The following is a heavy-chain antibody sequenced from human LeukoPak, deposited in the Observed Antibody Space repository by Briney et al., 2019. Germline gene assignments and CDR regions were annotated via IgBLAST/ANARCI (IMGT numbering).Heavy chain of an antibody. D-gene: IGHD3-16*01. J-gene: IGHJ4*02. Sequence: GGSLRLSCAASGFTFSSYGMHWVRQAPGKGLEWVAFIRYDGSNKYYADSVKGRFTISRDNSKNTLYLQMNSLRAEDTAVYYCAKDAVQRGGLKCYFDYWGQGTLVTVSS. V-gene: IGHV3-30*02. CDR3: AKDAVQRGGLKCYFDY. CDR1: GFTFSSYG. CDR2: IRYDGSNK.